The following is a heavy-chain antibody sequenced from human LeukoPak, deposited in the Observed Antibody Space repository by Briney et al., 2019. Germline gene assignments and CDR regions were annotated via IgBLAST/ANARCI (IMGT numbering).Heavy chain of an antibody. CDR3: ARDLTREWLAPYYYYGMDV. CDR1: GFTFNTYA. Sequence: PGGSLRLSCAASGFTFNTYAMSWVRQAPGKGLEWVSSISSSISYIYYTDSVNDRFTISRDNAMTSLYLQINSLRAEATAVYYCARDLTREWLAPYYYYGMDVWGQGPTVAVSS. V-gene: IGHV3-21*01. CDR2: ISSSISYI. D-gene: IGHD6-19*01. J-gene: IGHJ6*02.